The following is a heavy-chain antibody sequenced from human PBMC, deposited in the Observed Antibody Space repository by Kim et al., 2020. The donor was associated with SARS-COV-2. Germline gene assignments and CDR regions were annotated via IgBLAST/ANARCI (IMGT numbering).Heavy chain of an antibody. CDR1: GFDFSRYW. CDR3: ARGPTWTFWYLEL. CDR2: IKKDGGDI. J-gene: IGHJ4*02. D-gene: IGHD6-13*01. Sequence: GGSLRLSCAASGFDFSRYWMSWVRQAPGKGLEWVANIKKDGGDIFYVDSVRGRFTISRDNANGVLHLHMHGLRAEDTALYFCARGPTWTFWYLELWGQGT. V-gene: IGHV3-7*03.